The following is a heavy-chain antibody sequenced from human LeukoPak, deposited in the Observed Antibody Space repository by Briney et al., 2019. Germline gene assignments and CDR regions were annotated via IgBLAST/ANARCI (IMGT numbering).Heavy chain of an antibody. J-gene: IGHJ4*02. CDR2: ISSSGSTI. V-gene: IGHV3-11*01. CDR3: ARNLGFYDSSGYYD. CDR1: GFTFSDYY. D-gene: IGHD3-22*01. Sequence: SGGSLRLSCAAFGFTFSDYYMSWIRQAPGKGLEWVSYISSSGSTIYYADSVKGRFTISRDNAKNSLYLQMNSLRAEDTAVYYCARNLGFYDSSGYYDWGQGTLVTVSS.